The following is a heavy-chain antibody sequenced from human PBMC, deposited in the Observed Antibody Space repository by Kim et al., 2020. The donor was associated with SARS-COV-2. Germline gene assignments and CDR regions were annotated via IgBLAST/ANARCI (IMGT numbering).Heavy chain of an antibody. D-gene: IGHD5-18*01. J-gene: IGHJ6*02. Sequence: SETLSLTCTVSGGSISSGDYYWSWIRQPPGKGLEWIGYIYYSGSTYYNPSLKSRVTISVDTSKNQFSLKLSSVTAADTAVYYWARGSKTGYSQRKYYYYGMDVWGQGTTVTVSS. CDR1: GGSISSGDYY. V-gene: IGHV4-30-4*01. CDR3: ARGSKTGYSQRKYYYYGMDV. CDR2: IYYSGST.